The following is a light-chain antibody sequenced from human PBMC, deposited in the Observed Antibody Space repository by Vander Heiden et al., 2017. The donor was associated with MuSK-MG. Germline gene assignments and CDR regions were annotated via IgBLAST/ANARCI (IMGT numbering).Light chain of an antibody. V-gene: IGKV1-39*01. J-gene: IGKJ1*01. CDR2: LAS. Sequence: DIQLTHSPSSLSASVGDRVTITCRASQSISFYLNWYQQRPGKAPKFLIYLASSLRSGVPSSFSGSGSGSEFTLTISNLQPEDFATYYCQQSHSVPRTFGQGTKVEVK. CDR3: QQSHSVPRT. CDR1: QSISFY.